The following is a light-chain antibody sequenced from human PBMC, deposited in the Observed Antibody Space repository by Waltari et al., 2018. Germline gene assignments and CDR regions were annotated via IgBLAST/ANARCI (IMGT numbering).Light chain of an antibody. CDR1: SRDVGNHNL. CDR2: DDN. V-gene: IGLV2-23*01. J-gene: IGLJ3*02. CDR3: CSYAGSYTWV. Sequence: QSALTQPASVSGSPGQSITISCTGTSRDVGNHNLVSWYQQYPGKAPKVMIYDDNRRPSGLSDRFSGSKSGNTASLTISGVQAEDEADYYCCSYAGSYTWVFGGGTKLTVL.